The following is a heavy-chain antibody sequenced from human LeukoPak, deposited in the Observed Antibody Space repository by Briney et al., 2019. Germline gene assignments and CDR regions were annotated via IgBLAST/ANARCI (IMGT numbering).Heavy chain of an antibody. Sequence: GGSLRLSCAASGFTFSSYAMSWVRQAPGKGLEWVSAISGSGGSTYYADSVKGRFTISRDNSKNTLYLQMNSLRAEDTAVYYCAKSGGYYGSGSYEGAFDIWGQGTMVTVSS. CDR1: GFTFSSYA. D-gene: IGHD3-10*01. J-gene: IGHJ3*02. V-gene: IGHV3-23*01. CDR2: ISGSGGST. CDR3: AKSGGYYGSGSYEGAFDI.